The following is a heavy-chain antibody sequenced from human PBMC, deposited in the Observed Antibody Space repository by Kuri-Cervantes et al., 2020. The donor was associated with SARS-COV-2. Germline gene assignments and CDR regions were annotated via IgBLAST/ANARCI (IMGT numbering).Heavy chain of an antibody. D-gene: IGHD3-10*01. V-gene: IGHV4-38-2*01. J-gene: IGHJ4*02. Sequence: GSLRLSCAVYGGSFSGYYWGWIRQPPGKGLEWIGSIYHSGSTYYNPSLKSRVTISVDASKNQFSLKLSSVTAADTAVYYCARTSYGSALYWGQGTLVTVSS. CDR2: IYHSGST. CDR3: ARTSYGSALY. CDR1: GGSFSGYY.